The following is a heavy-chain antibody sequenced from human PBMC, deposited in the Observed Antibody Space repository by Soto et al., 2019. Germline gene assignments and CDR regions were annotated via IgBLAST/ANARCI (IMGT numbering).Heavy chain of an antibody. J-gene: IGHJ6*02. CDR2: IYPHDSDT. CDR1: GYNFHTYW. D-gene: IGHD4-17*01. V-gene: IGHV5-51*01. Sequence: GESLKISCKGSGYNFHTYWIAWVRQMPGKGLEWMGFIYPHDSDTRYSPSFRGQVTISADKSINTAYLQWTSLKASDTAIYFCARPTDYHYGMQVWGQGPRSPSP. CDR3: ARPTDYHYGMQV.